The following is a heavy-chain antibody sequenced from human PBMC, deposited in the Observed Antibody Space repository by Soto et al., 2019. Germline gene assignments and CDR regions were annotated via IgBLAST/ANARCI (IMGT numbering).Heavy chain of an antibody. CDR1: GYTFTSYG. CDR3: ARGFGLWDTAMGDFDY. Sequence: ASVKVSCKSSGYTFTSYGISCVRQAPGQGLEWMGWISAYNGNTNYAQKLQGRVTMTTDTSTSTAYMELRSLRSDDTAVYYCARGFGLWDTAMGDFDYWGQGTLVTVSS. D-gene: IGHD5-18*01. CDR2: ISAYNGNT. J-gene: IGHJ4*02. V-gene: IGHV1-18*01.